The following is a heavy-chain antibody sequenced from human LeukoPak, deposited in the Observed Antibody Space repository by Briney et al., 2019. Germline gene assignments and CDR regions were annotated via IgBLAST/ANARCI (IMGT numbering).Heavy chain of an antibody. J-gene: IGHJ6*03. V-gene: IGHV3-30*04. CDR3: ARARRPYYYYYMDV. CDR1: GFTFSSYA. CDR2: ISYDGSNK. Sequence: GGSLRLSCAASGFTFSSYAMHWVRQAPGKGLEWVAVISYDGSNKYYADSVKGRFTISRDNSKNTLYLQMNSLRAEDTAVYYCARARRPYYYYYMDVWGKGTTVTVSS.